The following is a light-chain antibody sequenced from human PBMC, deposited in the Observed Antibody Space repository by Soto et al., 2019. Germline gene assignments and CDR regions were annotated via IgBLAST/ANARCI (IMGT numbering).Light chain of an antibody. CDR2: GAS. CDR1: QRINSY. J-gene: IGKJ4*01. Sequence: DIPMTQSPSSLSASVGDRVTISCRTSQRINSYLNWYQQKPGEAPTLLIYGASSLQSGVPSRFSGSGSGTDFTLAINSLQPEDFATYYCQQLRSYPSTFGGGTKVEIK. V-gene: IGKV1-39*01. CDR3: QQLRSYPST.